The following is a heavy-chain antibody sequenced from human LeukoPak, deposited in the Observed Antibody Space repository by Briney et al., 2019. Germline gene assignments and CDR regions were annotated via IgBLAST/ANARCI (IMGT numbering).Heavy chain of an antibody. J-gene: IGHJ4*02. CDR3: ARHTKLGGDFDH. V-gene: IGHV4-59*08. CDR2: IYYSGSI. Sequence: PSETLSLTCTVSGGSIRSYYWSWIRQPPGKGLEWIGYIYYSGSINYNPSLKSRVTISVDTSKNQLSLKVSSVTAADTAVYYCARHTKLGGDFDHWGQGTLVTVSS. D-gene: IGHD3-3*01. CDR1: GGSIRSYY.